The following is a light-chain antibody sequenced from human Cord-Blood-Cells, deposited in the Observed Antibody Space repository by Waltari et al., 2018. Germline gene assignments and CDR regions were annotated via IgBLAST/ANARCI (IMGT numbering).Light chain of an antibody. J-gene: IGLJ1*01. CDR3: QAWNSSPYV. V-gene: IGLV3-1*01. Sequence: SYELTQPPSVSVSPGQTASITCSGDKLGDKYACWYQQKPGQSPVLVIYQDSKRPSGSPERFSGPNSGNTAPLPIGGTQAMDGADYYGQAWNSSPYVFETGTKVPAL. CDR2: QDS. CDR1: KLGDKY.